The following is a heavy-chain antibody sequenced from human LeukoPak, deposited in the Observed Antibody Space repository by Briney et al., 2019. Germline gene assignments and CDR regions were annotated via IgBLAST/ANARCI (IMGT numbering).Heavy chain of an antibody. D-gene: IGHD2-2*02. CDR2: ISYDGSNK. J-gene: IGHJ4*02. Sequence: AGGSLRPSCAASGFTFGAFGIHWVRQPPGKGLEWVAVISYDGSNKYYGDSVKGRFTISRDNAKNSLYLQMNSLRAEDTAVYYCARNEWAVVVPAAIGWGQGTLVTVSS. CDR1: GFTFGAFG. CDR3: ARNEWAVVVPAAIG. V-gene: IGHV3-30*03.